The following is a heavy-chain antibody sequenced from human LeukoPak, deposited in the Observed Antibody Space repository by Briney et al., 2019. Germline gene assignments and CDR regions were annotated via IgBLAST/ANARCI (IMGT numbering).Heavy chain of an antibody. D-gene: IGHD6-13*01. V-gene: IGHV1-46*01. CDR1: GYTFTSYY. CDR2: INPSGGST. Sequence: ASVKVSCKASGYTFTSYYMHWVRQAPGQGLEWMGIINPSGGSTSYAQKFQGRVTMTRVTSTSTVYMELSSLRSEDTAVYYCARDSVTPIAGAGTLDYWGQGTLVTVSS. J-gene: IGHJ4*02. CDR3: ARDSVTPIAGAGTLDY.